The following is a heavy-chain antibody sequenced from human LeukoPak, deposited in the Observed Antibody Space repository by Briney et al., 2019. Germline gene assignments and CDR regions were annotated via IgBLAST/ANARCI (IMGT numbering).Heavy chain of an antibody. J-gene: IGHJ4*02. D-gene: IGHD6-19*01. CDR1: GGSFSGYY. CDR2: INHSGST. V-gene: IGHV4-34*01. CDR3: ARGGGSSGYYFDY. Sequence: SETLSRTCAVYGGSFSGYYWSWIRQPPGKGLEWIGEINHSGSTNYSPSLKSRVTISVDTSKNQFSLKLTSVTAADTAVYYCARGGGSSGYYFDYWGQGTLVTVSS.